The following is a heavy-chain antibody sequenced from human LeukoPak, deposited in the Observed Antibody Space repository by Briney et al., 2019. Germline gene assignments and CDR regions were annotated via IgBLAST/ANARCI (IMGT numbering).Heavy chain of an antibody. J-gene: IGHJ4*02. CDR2: ISPDDSDT. D-gene: IGHD1-26*01. CDR1: GYSSTSYW. Sequence: GESLKISCKGSGYSSTSYWIGWVRQMPGRGLEWMGMISPDDSDTRYSPSFEGQVTLSVDKSANTAYLQWSSLRASDTATYFCARHTGATGSWDGFFDYWGQGTQVIVSS. V-gene: IGHV5-51*01. CDR3: ARHTGATGSWDGFFDY.